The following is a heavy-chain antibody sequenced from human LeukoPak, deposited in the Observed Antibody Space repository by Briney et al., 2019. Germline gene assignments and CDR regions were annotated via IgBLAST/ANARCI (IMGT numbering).Heavy chain of an antibody. V-gene: IGHV1-2*02. CDR1: GYTFTGYY. J-gene: IGHJ4*02. CDR3: ARDSPTSSIAARQGCGY. Sequence: GASVKVSCKASGYTFTGYYMHWVRQAPGQGLEWMGWINPNSGGTNYAQKLQGRVTMTTDTSTSTAYMELRSLRSDDTAVYYCARDSPTSSIAARQGCGYWGQGTLVTVSS. D-gene: IGHD6-6*01. CDR2: INPNSGGT.